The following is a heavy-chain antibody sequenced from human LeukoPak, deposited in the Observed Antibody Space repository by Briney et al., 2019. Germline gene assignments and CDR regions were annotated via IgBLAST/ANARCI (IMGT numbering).Heavy chain of an antibody. J-gene: IGHJ4*02. CDR1: GFTFSSYA. D-gene: IGHD6-19*01. CDR3: AGDRNSDWYSPLDY. CDR2: ISGSGGST. V-gene: IGHV3-23*01. Sequence: GGSLRLSCAASGFTFSSYAMSWVRQAPGKGLEWISAISGSGGSTYYADSVKGRFTISRDNSRNTVYMQMDSLRAEDTAIYYCAGDRNSDWYSPLDYWGQGSQVTVSP.